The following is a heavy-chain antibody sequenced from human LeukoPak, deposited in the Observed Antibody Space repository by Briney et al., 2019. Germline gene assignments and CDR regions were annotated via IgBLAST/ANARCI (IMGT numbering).Heavy chain of an antibody. D-gene: IGHD6-13*01. CDR2: ISSSSSYI. Sequence: GGSLRLSCAASGFTFSSYSMNWVRQAPGKGLEWVSSISSSSSYIYYGDSVKGRFTISRDNAKNSLYLQMNSLRAEDTAVYYCARVQSSSSWHDAFDIWGQGTMVTVSS. V-gene: IGHV3-21*01. CDR1: GFTFSSYS. J-gene: IGHJ3*02. CDR3: ARVQSSSSWHDAFDI.